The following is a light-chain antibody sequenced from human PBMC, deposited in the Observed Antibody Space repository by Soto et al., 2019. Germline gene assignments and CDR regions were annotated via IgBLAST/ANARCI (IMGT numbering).Light chain of an antibody. Sequence: DIQMKQSLSSLSLSVGDRVTITCRASQSISIYLNWYQLKPGKAPNLLMYAASSLETGVPSRFSGSGSGTEFTLSISSLQPDDSASYYCQQYNSYSKTFGQGTKVDI. V-gene: IGKV1-5*01. CDR2: AAS. J-gene: IGKJ1*01. CDR1: QSISIY. CDR3: QQYNSYSKT.